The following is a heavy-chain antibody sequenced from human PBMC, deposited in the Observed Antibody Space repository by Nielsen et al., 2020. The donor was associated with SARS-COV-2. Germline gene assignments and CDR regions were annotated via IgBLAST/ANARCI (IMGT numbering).Heavy chain of an antibody. CDR3: AAESVDTAMVDY. CDR1: GFTFSSFA. J-gene: IGHJ4*02. Sequence: GESLKISCAASGFTFSSFAMSWVRQAPGKGLEWVSDISGSGGSTNYADSVKGRFTISRDNAKNSLYLQMNSLRAEDTAVYYCAAESVDTAMVDYWGQGTLVTVSS. D-gene: IGHD5-18*01. V-gene: IGHV3-23*01. CDR2: ISGSGGST.